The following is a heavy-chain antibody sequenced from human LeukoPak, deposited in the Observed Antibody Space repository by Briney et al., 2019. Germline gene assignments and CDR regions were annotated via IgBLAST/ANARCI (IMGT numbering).Heavy chain of an antibody. CDR2: ISGSGSGT. CDR3: ARSGTEDGYNIYFDH. V-gene: IGHV3-23*01. D-gene: IGHD5-24*01. Sequence: GGSLRLSCATSGFTFSTYAMSWVRQAPGKGLEWVSLISGSGSGTHYADSVEGRFTISRDNSKNMLYLHMNSLRADDTAVYYCARSGTEDGYNIYFDHWGQGTLVTVSS. J-gene: IGHJ4*02. CDR1: GFTFSTYA.